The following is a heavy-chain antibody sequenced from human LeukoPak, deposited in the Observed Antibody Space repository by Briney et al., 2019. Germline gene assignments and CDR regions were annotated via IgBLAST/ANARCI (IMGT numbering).Heavy chain of an antibody. V-gene: IGHV3-53*01. J-gene: IGHJ4*02. D-gene: IGHD6-13*01. CDR3: AKEIQIYSSSWYGGADY. CDR1: GFSVSSNY. Sequence: PGGSLRRSCAASGFSVSSNYMSWVRQAPGKGLEWVSLIYDSGSTYYAESVKGRFTISRDNSKNTLYLQINSLRAEDTAVYYCAKEIQIYSSSWYGGADYWGQGTLVTVSS. CDR2: IYDSGST.